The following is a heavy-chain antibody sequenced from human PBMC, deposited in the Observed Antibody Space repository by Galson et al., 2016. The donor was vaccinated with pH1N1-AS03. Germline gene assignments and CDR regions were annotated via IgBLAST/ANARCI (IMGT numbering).Heavy chain of an antibody. Sequence: SETLSLTCAASGASISNSNWWSWVRQTPEKGLEWIGEIYHNGATNYLPSLKSRVAISLDTSKNQFPLKLTSVTAADTAVYYCARCGVSSSIDYWGQGTLVTASS. V-gene: IGHV4-4*02. J-gene: IGHJ4*02. CDR3: ARCGVSSSIDY. CDR1: GASISNSNW. D-gene: IGHD6-6*01. CDR2: IYHNGAT.